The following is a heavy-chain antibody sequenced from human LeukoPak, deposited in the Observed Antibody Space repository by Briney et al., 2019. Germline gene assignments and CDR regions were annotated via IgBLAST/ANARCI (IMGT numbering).Heavy chain of an antibody. CDR3: ANELRFLEWLLDY. CDR2: ISYDGSNK. Sequence: GGSLRLSCAASGFTFSSYAMHWVRQAPGKGLGWVAVISYDGSNKYYADSVKGRFTISRDNSKNTLYLQMNSLRAEDTAVYYCANELRFLEWLLDYWGQGTLVTVSS. D-gene: IGHD3-3*01. J-gene: IGHJ4*02. V-gene: IGHV3-30-3*02. CDR1: GFTFSSYA.